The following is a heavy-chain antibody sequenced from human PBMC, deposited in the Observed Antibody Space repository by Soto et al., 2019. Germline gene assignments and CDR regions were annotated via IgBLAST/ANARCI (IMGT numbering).Heavy chain of an antibody. Sequence: GASVKASCKASGGTFSSYAISWVRQAPGQGLEWMGGIIPIFGTANYAQKFQGRVTITADKSTSTAYMELSSLRSEDTAVYYCARCVGYSALLAYSGQGSLVIVSS. CDR2: IIPIFGTA. CDR1: GGTFSSYA. D-gene: IGHD2-15*01. V-gene: IGHV1-69*06. CDR3: ARCVGYSALLAY. J-gene: IGHJ4*02.